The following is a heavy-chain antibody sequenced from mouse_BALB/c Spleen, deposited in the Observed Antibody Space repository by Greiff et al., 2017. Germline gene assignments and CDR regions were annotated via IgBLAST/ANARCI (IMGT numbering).Heavy chain of an antibody. CDR1: GYAFSSYW. V-gene: IGHV1-80*01. D-gene: IGHD2-4*01. J-gene: IGHJ3*01. CDR2: LYPGDGDT. Sequence: QVQLQQSGAELVRPGSSVKISCKASGYAFSSYWMNWVKQRPGQGLEWIGQLYPGDGDTNYNGKFKGKATLTADKSSSTAYMQLSSLTSEDSAVYFCAREITTRSWFAYWGQGTLVTVAA. CDR3: AREITTRSWFAY.